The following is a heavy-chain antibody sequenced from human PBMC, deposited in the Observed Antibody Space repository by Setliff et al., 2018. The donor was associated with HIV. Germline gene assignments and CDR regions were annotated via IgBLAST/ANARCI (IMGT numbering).Heavy chain of an antibody. D-gene: IGHD2-2*02. V-gene: IGHV3-23*01. Sequence: PGGSLRLSCVASGFKFGEFAMSWVRQAPGKGLEWLSAISDSGDSTFYADSVQGRLTTSRDNSRNTLYLQMDGLRVEDTAVYYCAKGVKYLDPWGQGTLVTVSS. CDR1: GFKFGEFA. CDR3: AKGVKYLDP. J-gene: IGHJ5*02. CDR2: ISDSGDST.